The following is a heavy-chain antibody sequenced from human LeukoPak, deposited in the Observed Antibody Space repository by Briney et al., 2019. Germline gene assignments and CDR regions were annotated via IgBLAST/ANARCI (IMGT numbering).Heavy chain of an antibody. CDR2: TYNTYT. Sequence: ASVKVSCKTYGYSSTTYGLSWVRQAPGQGLEWMGWTYNTYTHYAETFRDRLTMTTDTSTSTSYLELRSLRSDDTAVYYCARALAQGGSFDLYYFDSWGQGSLVTVSS. CDR3: ARALAQGGSFDLYYFDS. J-gene: IGHJ4*02. V-gene: IGHV1-18*01. CDR1: GYSSTTYG. D-gene: IGHD3-9*01.